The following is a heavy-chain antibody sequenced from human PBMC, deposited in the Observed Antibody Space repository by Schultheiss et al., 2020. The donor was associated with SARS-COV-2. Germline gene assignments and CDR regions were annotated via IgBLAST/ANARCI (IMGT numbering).Heavy chain of an antibody. Sequence: SETLSLTCTVSGGSVSSGPYSWTWIRQPPGKRLEWIGYVYYSGSTNYNPSLKSRVTISVDTSKNQFSLKLSSVTAADTAVYYCARVDWQTDAFDIWGQGTMVTVSS. CDR1: GGSVSSGPYS. V-gene: IGHV4-61*01. CDR3: ARVDWQTDAFDI. J-gene: IGHJ3*02. D-gene: IGHD3-9*01. CDR2: VYYSGST.